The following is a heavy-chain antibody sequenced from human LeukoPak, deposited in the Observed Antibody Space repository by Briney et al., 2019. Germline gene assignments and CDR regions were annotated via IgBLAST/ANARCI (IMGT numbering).Heavy chain of an antibody. D-gene: IGHD3-3*01. CDR3: ARAKAYYDFWSGYSYYYYGMDV. Sequence: SETLSLTCTVSGGSISSYYWSWIRQPPGKGLEWIGYIYYSGSTNYNPSLKSRVTISVDTSKNQFSLKLSSVTAADTAVYYCARAKAYYDFWSGYSYYYYGMDVWGQGTTVTASS. V-gene: IGHV4-59*01. CDR1: GGSISSYY. J-gene: IGHJ6*02. CDR2: IYYSGST.